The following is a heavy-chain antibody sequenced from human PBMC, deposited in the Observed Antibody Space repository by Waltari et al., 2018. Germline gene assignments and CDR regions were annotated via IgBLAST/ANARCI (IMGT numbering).Heavy chain of an antibody. CDR2: MNRYGGNT. CDR1: GYTFTSYD. V-gene: IGHV1-8*02. CDR3: ARGLRQWLVLGYWFDP. D-gene: IGHD6-19*01. J-gene: IGHJ5*02. Sequence: QVQLVQSGAEVKKPGASVKVSCKASGYTFTSYDINWVRQATGQGLEWMGWMNRYGGNTGYAQKFQGRVTMTRNTSVSTAYMELSSLRAEDTAVYYCARGLRQWLVLGYWFDPWGQGTLVTVSS.